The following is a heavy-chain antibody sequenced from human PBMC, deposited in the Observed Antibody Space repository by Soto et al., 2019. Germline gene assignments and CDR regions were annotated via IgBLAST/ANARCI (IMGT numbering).Heavy chain of an antibody. V-gene: IGHV5-10-1*01. Sequence: GESLKISCQASGYTFTSYWISWVRQMPGKGLEWMGRIDPSDSYTNYSPSFQGHVTISADKSISTAYLQWSSLKASDTAMYYCARATAMVNYYYGMDVWGQGTTVTVSS. J-gene: IGHJ6*02. D-gene: IGHD5-18*01. CDR3: ARATAMVNYYYGMDV. CDR2: IDPSDSYT. CDR1: GYTFTSYW.